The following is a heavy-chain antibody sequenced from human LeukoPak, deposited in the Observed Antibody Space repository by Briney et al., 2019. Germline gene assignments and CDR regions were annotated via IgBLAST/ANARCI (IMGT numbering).Heavy chain of an antibody. J-gene: IGHJ6*02. CDR3: ARDLGRYDSSGYYYFYGMDV. Sequence: GGSLRLSCAASGFTVSSNYMSWVRQAPGKGLEWVSVIYSGGSTYYADSVKGRFTISRGNSKNTLYLQMNSLRAEDTAVYYCARDLGRYDSSGYYYFYGMDVWGQGTTVTVSS. D-gene: IGHD3-22*01. V-gene: IGHV3-66*01. CDR1: GFTVSSNY. CDR2: IYSGGST.